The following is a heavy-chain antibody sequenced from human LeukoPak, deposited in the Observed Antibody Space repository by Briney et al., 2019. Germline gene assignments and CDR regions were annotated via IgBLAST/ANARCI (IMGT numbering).Heavy chain of an antibody. Sequence: SETLSLTCTVSGGSISSYYWSWIRQPPGKGLEWIGYIYYSGSTNYNPSLKSRVTISVDTSKNQFSLKLSSVTAADMAVYYCARHRSGYSYGGNWFDPWGQGTLVTVSS. V-gene: IGHV4-59*08. CDR1: GGSISSYY. CDR2: IYYSGST. D-gene: IGHD5-18*01. CDR3: ARHRSGYSYGGNWFDP. J-gene: IGHJ5*02.